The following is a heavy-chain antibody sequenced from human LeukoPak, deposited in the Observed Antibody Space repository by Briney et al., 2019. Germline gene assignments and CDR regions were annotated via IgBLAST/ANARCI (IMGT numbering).Heavy chain of an antibody. D-gene: IGHD2-2*01. CDR2: IWYDGSNK. Sequence: GGSLRLSCAASGFTFSSYGMHWVRQAPGKGLEWVAVIWYDGSNKYYADSVKGRFTISRDNSKNTLYLQMNSLRAGDTAVYYCARELSGNCSSTSCYDYWYYCYGMDVWGQGTTVTVSS. CDR3: ARELSGNCSSTSCYDYWYYCYGMDV. V-gene: IGHV3-33*01. CDR1: GFTFSSYG. J-gene: IGHJ6*02.